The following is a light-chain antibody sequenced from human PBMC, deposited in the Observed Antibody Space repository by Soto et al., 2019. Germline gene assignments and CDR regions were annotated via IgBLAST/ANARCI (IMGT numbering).Light chain of an antibody. CDR1: QSINIW. CDR2: DAS. J-gene: IGKJ1*01. CDR3: HQYNSYSPWT. V-gene: IGKV1-5*01. Sequence: DVLMTQFPSTLSASVGDRVTITCRASQSINIWVAWYQQRPGKAPKLLTYDASSLERGVPSRFSGSGSGTEFTLTISSLQPDDFATYYCHQYNSYSPWTFGQGTKVDIK.